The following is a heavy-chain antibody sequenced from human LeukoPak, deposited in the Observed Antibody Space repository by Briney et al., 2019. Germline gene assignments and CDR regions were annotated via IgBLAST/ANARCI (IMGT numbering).Heavy chain of an antibody. CDR1: GGTFSSYA. CDR3: ARDRDYGDYALLDY. V-gene: IGHV1-69*04. D-gene: IGHD4-17*01. Sequence: SVKVSCKASGGTFSSYAISWVRQAPGQGLEWMGRIIPILGIANYAQKLQGRVTMTTDTSTSTAYMELRSLRSDDTAVYYCARDRDYGDYALLDYWGQGTLVTVSS. J-gene: IGHJ4*02. CDR2: IIPILGIA.